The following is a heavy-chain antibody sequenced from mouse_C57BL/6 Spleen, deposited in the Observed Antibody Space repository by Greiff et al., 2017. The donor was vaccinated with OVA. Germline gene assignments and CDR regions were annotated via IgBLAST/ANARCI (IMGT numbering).Heavy chain of an antibody. J-gene: IGHJ3*01. CDR2: IDPSDSYT. Sequence: QVQLKQPGAELVMPGASVKLSCKASGYTFTSYWMHWVKQRPGQGLEWIGEIDPSDSYTNYNQKFKGKSTLTVDKSSSTAYMQLSSLTSEDSAVYYCARGRDDPTWFAYWGQGTLVTVSA. CDR1: GYTFTSYW. CDR3: ARGRDDPTWFAY. V-gene: IGHV1-69*01.